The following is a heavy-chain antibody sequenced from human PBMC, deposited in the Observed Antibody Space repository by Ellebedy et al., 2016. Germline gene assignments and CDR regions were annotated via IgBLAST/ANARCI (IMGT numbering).Heavy chain of an antibody. CDR3: ARFSYDTSGFFFGGNDAFDI. D-gene: IGHD3-22*01. Sequence: GGSLRLSXVASGFTFSDYYMSWIRQAPGKGLECISYMSSSGTTMYSADSVKGRFTISRDNAKNSVYLQMNNVRAEDTAVYYCARFSYDTSGFFFGGNDAFDIWGQGTLVTVSS. CDR1: GFTFSDYY. J-gene: IGHJ3*02. CDR2: MSSSGTTM. V-gene: IGHV3-11*01.